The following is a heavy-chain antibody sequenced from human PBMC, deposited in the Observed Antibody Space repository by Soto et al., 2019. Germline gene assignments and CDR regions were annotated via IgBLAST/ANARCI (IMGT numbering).Heavy chain of an antibody. CDR3: AKATATGGGAFDI. J-gene: IGHJ3*02. D-gene: IGHD2-8*02. CDR2: ILVSDST. Sequence: PGGSLRLSCAASGFICSSYDMSWVRQAPGKGLEWVSTILVSDSTHYEDFVGGRFTISRDRSKNTVYLQMNSLTAGDTAVYYCAKATATGGGAFDICGQGTMVTVSS. V-gene: IGHV3-23*01. CDR1: GFICSSYD.